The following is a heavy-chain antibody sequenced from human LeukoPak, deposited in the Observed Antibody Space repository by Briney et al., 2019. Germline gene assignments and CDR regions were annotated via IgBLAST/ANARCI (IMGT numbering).Heavy chain of an antibody. CDR3: AREFGVAGGSGTYDAFDI. CDR2: IYYSGST. V-gene: IGHV4-59*01. J-gene: IGHJ3*02. D-gene: IGHD3-3*01. Sequence: SETLSLTCTVSGGSISSYYWSWIRQPPGKGLEWIGYIYYSGSTNYNPSLKSRATISVDTSKNQFSLKLSSVTAADTAVYYCAREFGVAGGSGTYDAFDIWGQGTMVIVSS. CDR1: GGSISSYY.